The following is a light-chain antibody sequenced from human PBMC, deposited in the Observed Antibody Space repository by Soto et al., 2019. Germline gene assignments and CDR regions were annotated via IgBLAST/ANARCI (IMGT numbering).Light chain of an antibody. Sequence: QSALTQPPSASGSPGQSVTISCTGTSSDVGGYNYVSWYQHHPGKAPKLMLYEVSKRPSGVTDRFSGSKSGNTDSLTVSGLQADDEADYYCSSYAGSPYYLFGTGTKLTVL. J-gene: IGLJ1*01. V-gene: IGLV2-8*01. CDR3: SSYAGSPYYL. CDR1: SSDVGGYNY. CDR2: EVS.